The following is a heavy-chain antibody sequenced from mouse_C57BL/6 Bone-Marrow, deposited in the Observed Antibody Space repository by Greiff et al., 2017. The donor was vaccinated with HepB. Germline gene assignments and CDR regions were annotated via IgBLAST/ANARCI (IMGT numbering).Heavy chain of an antibody. CDR2: IRNKANGYTT. J-gene: IGHJ4*01. CDR1: GFTFTDYY. D-gene: IGHD1-1*01. CDR3: ASLHYDSSYHYAMDY. Sequence: EVKLVESGGGLVQPGGSLSLSCAASGFTFTDYYMSWVRQPPGKALEWLGFIRNKANGYTTEYSASVKGRFTISRDNSQSILYLQMNALRAEDSATYYCASLHYDSSYHYAMDYWGQGTSVTVSS. V-gene: IGHV7-3*01.